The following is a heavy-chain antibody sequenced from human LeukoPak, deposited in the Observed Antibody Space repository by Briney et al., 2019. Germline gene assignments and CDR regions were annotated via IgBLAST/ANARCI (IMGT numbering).Heavy chain of an antibody. CDR1: GFTFSSSW. J-gene: IGHJ4*02. CDR3: ARTKYSGSSADY. Sequence: PGGSLRLSCAASGFTFSSSWMHWVRQAPGKGLMWVSRMNSDGSSTSYADSVKGRFTISRDNAKNTLSLQMNSLRDEDTAVYYCARTKYSGSSADYWGQGTLVTVSS. CDR2: MNSDGSST. D-gene: IGHD6-6*01. V-gene: IGHV3-74*01.